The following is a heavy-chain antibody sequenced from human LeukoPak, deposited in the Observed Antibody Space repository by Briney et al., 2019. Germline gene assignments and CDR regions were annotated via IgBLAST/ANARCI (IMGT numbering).Heavy chain of an antibody. J-gene: IGHJ4*02. CDR2: IYYSGST. V-gene: IGHV4-59*01. CDR1: GGSISSYY. D-gene: IGHD3-9*01. Sequence: SETLSLTCTVSGGSISSYYWSWIRQPPGKGLEWIGYIYYSGSTNYNPSLKSRVTISVDTSKNQFFLKLSSVTAADTAVYYCAGEYYDILTGYGSLDYWGQGTLVTVSS. CDR3: AGEYYDILTGYGSLDY.